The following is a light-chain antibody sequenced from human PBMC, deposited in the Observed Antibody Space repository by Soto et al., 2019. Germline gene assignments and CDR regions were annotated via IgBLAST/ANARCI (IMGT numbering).Light chain of an antibody. CDR1: QSVSSSY. CDR3: QQSGYSPIT. V-gene: IGKV3-20*01. CDR2: DAS. J-gene: IGKJ5*01. Sequence: EIVLTQSPGTLSLSPGERATLSCRASQSVSSSYLAWYQQKPGQAPRLLIYDASNRATGIPARFSGSGSGTDFTLTIYRLEPEDFAVYYCQQSGYSPITFGQGTRLEIK.